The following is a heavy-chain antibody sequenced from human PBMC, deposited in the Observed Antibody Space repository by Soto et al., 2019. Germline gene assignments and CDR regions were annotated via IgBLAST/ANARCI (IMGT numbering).Heavy chain of an antibody. Sequence: PGGSLRLSCAASGFTFSSYGMHWVRQAPDKGLEWVAVIWYDGSNKYYADSVKGRFTISRDNSKNTLYLQMNSLRAEDTAVYYCARDHIIGDFWSGYYNPGYWGQGTLVTVSS. D-gene: IGHD3-3*01. J-gene: IGHJ4*02. CDR3: ARDHIIGDFWSGYYNPGY. V-gene: IGHV3-33*01. CDR1: GFTFSSYG. CDR2: IWYDGSNK.